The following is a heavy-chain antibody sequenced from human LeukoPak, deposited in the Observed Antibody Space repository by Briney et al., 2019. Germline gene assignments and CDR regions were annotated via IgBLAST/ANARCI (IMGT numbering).Heavy chain of an antibody. Sequence: GGSLRLSCAASGFTFSSYAMSWVRQAPGKGLEWVSAISGSGGSTYYADSVKGRFTISRDNSKNTLYLQMNGLRAEDTAVYYCAKEYCSGASCSYYYYYYYGMDDWGQGTTVTVSS. D-gene: IGHD2-15*01. CDR1: GFTFSSYA. CDR2: ISGSGGST. J-gene: IGHJ6*02. V-gene: IGHV3-23*01. CDR3: AKEYCSGASCSYYYYYYYGMDD.